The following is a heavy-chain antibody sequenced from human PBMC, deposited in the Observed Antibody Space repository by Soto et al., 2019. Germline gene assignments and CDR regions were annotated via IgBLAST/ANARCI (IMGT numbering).Heavy chain of an antibody. J-gene: IGHJ6*02. Sequence: GASVKVSCKASGYTFTSYAMHWVRQAPGQRLEWMGWINAGNGNTKYSQKFQGRVTITRDTSASTAYMELSSLRSEDTAVYYCARETTIAYNYYGMDGWGQGTTVTVSS. CDR3: ARETTIAYNYYGMDG. V-gene: IGHV1-3*01. CDR1: GYTFTSYA. CDR2: INAGNGNT. D-gene: IGHD2-21*01.